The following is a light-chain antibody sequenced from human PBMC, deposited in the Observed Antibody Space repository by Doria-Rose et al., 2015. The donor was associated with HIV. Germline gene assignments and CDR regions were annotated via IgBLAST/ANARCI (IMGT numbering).Light chain of an antibody. CDR3: HQYGTSWT. CDR1: QSFSSTY. CDR2: DGS. J-gene: IGKJ1*01. Sequence: EIVLTQSPGTLSLSPGERATLSCRASQSFSSTYLAWYQQKPGQAPSLVIYDGSTRATGIPGRFSASGPGTDFTLAINRLEPEDFALYYCHQYGTSWTFGQGTMVEI. V-gene: IGKV3-20*01.